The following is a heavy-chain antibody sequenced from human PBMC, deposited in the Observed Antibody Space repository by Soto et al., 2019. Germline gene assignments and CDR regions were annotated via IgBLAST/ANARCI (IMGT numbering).Heavy chain of an antibody. J-gene: IGHJ4*02. V-gene: IGHV1-58*01. CDR3: AAYTSRGGSCYLHY. D-gene: IGHD2-15*01. CDR1: GFTFTSSA. CDR2: IVVGSGNT. Sequence: ASVKVSCKASGFTFTSSAVQWVRQARGQRLEWIGWIVVGSGNTNYAQKFQERVTITRDMSTSTAYMGLSSLRSEDTAVYYCAAYTSRGGSCYLHYWRQGTLVTVSS.